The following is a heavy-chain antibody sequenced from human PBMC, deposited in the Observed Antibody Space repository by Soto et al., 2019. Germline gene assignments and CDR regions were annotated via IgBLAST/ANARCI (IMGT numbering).Heavy chain of an antibody. J-gene: IGHJ4*02. CDR3: ARAVIREINFGGVCWCDY. V-gene: IGHV5-51*01. CDR1: GYSFTSYW. Sequence: GESLKISCKGSGYSFTSYWIGWVRQMPGEGLEWMGIIYPGDSDTRYSPSFQGQVTISADKSISTAYLQWSSLKASDTALYYCARAVIREINFGGVCWCDYWGQGTLVTVSS. CDR2: IYPGDSDT. D-gene: IGHD2-8*02.